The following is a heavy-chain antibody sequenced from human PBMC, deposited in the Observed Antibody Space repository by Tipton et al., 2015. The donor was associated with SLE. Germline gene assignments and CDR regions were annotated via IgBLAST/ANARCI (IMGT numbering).Heavy chain of an antibody. V-gene: IGHV4-39*01. CDR3: ARPGSSGWFDFQH. CDR1: DGSISSSSYY. J-gene: IGHJ1*01. Sequence: TLSLTCTVSDGSISSSSYYWGWIRQPPGKGLEWIGSIYYSGSTYYNPSLKSRVTISVDTSKNQFSLKLSSVTAADTAVYYCARPGSSGWFDFQHWGQGTLVTVSS. CDR2: IYYSGST. D-gene: IGHD6-19*01.